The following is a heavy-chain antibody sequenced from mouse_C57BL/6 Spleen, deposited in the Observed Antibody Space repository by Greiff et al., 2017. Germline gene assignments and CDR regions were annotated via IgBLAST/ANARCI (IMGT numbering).Heavy chain of an antibody. CDR1: GYAFSSSW. J-gene: IGHJ4*01. CDR2: IYPGDGDT. V-gene: IGHV1-82*01. CDR3: AKEGSQYAMDY. Sequence: VKLMESGPELVKPGASVKISCKASGYAFSSSWMNWVKQRPGKGLEWIGRIYPGDGDTNYNGKFKGKATLTADKSSSTAYMQLSSLTSEDSAVYFCAKEGSQYAMDYWGQGTSVTVSS.